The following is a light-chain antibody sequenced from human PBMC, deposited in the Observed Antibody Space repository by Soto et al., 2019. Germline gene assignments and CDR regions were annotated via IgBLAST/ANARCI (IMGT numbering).Light chain of an antibody. J-gene: IGKJ1*01. Sequence: EIVMTQSPATLSVSPGERDTLSCRASQSVSSNLAWYQQKPGQAPRLLIYGASTRATGIPARFSGGGSETEFTLTISSLQSEDFAVYYCQQYHNWPPRTFGQGTKVEIK. CDR1: QSVSSN. CDR3: QQYHNWPPRT. V-gene: IGKV3-15*01. CDR2: GAS.